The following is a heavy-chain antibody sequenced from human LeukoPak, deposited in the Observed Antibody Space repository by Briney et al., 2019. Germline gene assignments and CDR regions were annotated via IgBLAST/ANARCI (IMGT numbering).Heavy chain of an antibody. D-gene: IGHD1-26*01. CDR1: GGSFSGYY. CDR2: INHSGST. Sequence: SETLSLTCAVYGGSFSGYYWSWIRQPPGKGLEWIGEINHSGSTNYNPSLKSRVTISVDTSKNQFSLKLSSVTAADTAVYYCARHRGALPFDYWGQGTLVTVSS. V-gene: IGHV4-34*01. CDR3: ARHRGALPFDY. J-gene: IGHJ4*02.